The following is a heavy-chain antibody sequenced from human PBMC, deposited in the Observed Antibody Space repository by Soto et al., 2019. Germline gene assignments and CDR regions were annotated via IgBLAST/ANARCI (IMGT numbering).Heavy chain of an antibody. CDR3: ARVGEAMAPDGFDY. V-gene: IGHV4-31*03. Sequence: SETLSLTCTVSGGSISSGGYYWSWIRQHPGKGLEWIGYIYYSGSTYYNPSLKSRVTISVDTSKNQFSLKLSSVTAADTAVYYCARVGEAMAPDGFDYWGQGTLVT. CDR2: IYYSGST. J-gene: IGHJ4*02. CDR1: GGSISSGGYY. D-gene: IGHD5-18*01.